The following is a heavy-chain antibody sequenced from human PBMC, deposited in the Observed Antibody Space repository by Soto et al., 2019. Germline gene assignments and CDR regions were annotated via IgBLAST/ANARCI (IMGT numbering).Heavy chain of an antibody. CDR2: IIPILGIA. J-gene: IGHJ3*02. D-gene: IGHD4-17*01. Sequence: QVQLVQSGAEVKKPGSSVKVSCKASGGTFSSYTISWVRQAPGQGLEWMGRIIPILGIANYAQKFQGRVKITADKSTSTAYMELSSLRSEDTAVYYCARDSGGDYGDYRGAFDIWGQGTMVTVSS. CDR3: ARDSGGDYGDYRGAFDI. V-gene: IGHV1-69*08. CDR1: GGTFSSYT.